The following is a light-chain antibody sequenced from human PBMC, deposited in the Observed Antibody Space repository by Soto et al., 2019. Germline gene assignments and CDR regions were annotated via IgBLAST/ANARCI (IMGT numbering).Light chain of an antibody. J-gene: IGLJ3*02. Sequence: QSALTQPAFVSGSPGQSITISCAGTSSDVGGYDHVSWYQQHPGKAPKLMIYEVTNRPSGVSNRFSGSKSGNTASLTISGLQAEDEADYYCISHTSSSTLWVFGGGTKLTVL. CDR1: SSDVGGYDH. CDR2: EVT. V-gene: IGLV2-14*01. CDR3: ISHTSSSTLWV.